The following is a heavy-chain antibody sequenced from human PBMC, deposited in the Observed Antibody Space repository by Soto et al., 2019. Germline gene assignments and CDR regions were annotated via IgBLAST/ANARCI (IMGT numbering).Heavy chain of an antibody. CDR3: TTGSYIQSHSSGWYVLNYYGMDV. D-gene: IGHD6-19*01. CDR2: IKSKTDGGTT. Sequence: PGGSLRLSCAASGFTVSSNYMSWVRQAPGKGLEWVGRIKSKTDGGTTDYAAPVKGRFTLSRDDSKNTLYLQMNSLKTEDTAVYYCTTGSYIQSHSSGWYVLNYYGMDVWGQGTTVTVSS. CDR1: GFTVSSNY. V-gene: IGHV3-15*01. J-gene: IGHJ6*02.